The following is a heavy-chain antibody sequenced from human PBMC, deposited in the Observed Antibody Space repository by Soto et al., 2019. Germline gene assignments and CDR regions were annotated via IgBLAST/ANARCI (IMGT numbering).Heavy chain of an antibody. CDR1: GFTFSSYS. CDR3: ARDRLGGRGWFDP. Sequence: EVQLVESGGGLVKPGGSLRLSCAASGFTFSSYSMNWVRQAPGKGLEWVSSISSSSSYIYYADSVKGRFTISRDNAKNSLYLQMNSLRAEDTAVYYCARDRLGGRGWFDPWGQGTLVTVSS. V-gene: IGHV3-21*01. D-gene: IGHD5-12*01. J-gene: IGHJ5*02. CDR2: ISSSSSYI.